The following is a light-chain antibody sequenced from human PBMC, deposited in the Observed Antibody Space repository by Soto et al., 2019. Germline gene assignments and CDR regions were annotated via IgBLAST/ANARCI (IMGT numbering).Light chain of an antibody. CDR3: QQRSNWPPT. CDR1: QSVGRN. Sequence: EIVLTQSPATLSLSPGERATLSCRASQSVGRNLAWYQQKPGQAPRLLIYDASNRATGIPARFSGGGSGTDFTLTISSLEPEDFAVYYCQQRSNWPPTFGQGTNVDIK. J-gene: IGKJ1*01. CDR2: DAS. V-gene: IGKV3-11*01.